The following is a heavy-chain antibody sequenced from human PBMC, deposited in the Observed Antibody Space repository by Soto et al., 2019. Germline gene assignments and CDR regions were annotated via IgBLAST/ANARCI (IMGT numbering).Heavy chain of an antibody. CDR1: GFTFSSYG. CDR2: ISYDGSNK. V-gene: IGHV3-30*18. D-gene: IGHD6-25*01. CDR3: AKDGIPIAPAVAPDY. J-gene: IGHJ4*02. Sequence: PGGSLRLSCAASGFTFSSYGMHWVRQAPGKGLEWVAVISYDGSNKYYADSVKGRFTISRDNSKNTLYLQMNSLRAEDTAVYCCAKDGIPIAPAVAPDYWGQGTLVTLAS.